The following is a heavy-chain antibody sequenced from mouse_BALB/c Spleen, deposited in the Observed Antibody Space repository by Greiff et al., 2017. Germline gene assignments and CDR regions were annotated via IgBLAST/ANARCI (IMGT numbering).Heavy chain of an antibody. CDR3: ARRGYTGGVSDY. J-gene: IGHJ2*01. Sequence: QVQLQQSGAELVRPGTSVKVSCKASGYAFTNYLIEWVKQRPGQGLEWIGVINPGSGGTNYNEKFKGKATLTADKSSSTAYMQLSSLTSDDSAVYCCARRGYTGGVSDYWGQGTTLTVSS. V-gene: IGHV1-54*01. D-gene: IGHD1-1*02. CDR1: GYAFTNYL. CDR2: INPGSGGT.